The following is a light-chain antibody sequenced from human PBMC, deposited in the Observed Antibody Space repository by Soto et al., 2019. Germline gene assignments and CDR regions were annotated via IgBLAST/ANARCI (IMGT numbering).Light chain of an antibody. CDR2: DAS. CDR3: QQRSNWPSL. Sequence: EIVLTQSPATLSLSPGERATLSCRASQSVSSYLAWYQQKPGQAPRLLIYDASNRATGIPARFSGSGSGTDFTLTISSLEPEDFAVYYCQQRSNWPSLFGQGPKLAIK. CDR1: QSVSSY. V-gene: IGKV3-11*01. J-gene: IGKJ2*01.